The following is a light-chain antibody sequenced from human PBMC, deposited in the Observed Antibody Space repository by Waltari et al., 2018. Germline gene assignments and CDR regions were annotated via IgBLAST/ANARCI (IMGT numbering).Light chain of an antibody. CDR3: QQSKNAPLT. J-gene: IGKJ4*01. V-gene: IGKV1-39*01. CDR1: QYSSDY. Sequence: CRASQYSSDYLNWYQQKPGKAPKLLISAASSLQSGVPSRFSGSGSETVFTLTISNLQPEDFATYYCQQSKNAPLTFGGGTRVEI. CDR2: AAS.